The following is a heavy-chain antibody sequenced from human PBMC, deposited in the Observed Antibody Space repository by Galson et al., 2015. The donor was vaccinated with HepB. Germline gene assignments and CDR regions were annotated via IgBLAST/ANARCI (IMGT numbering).Heavy chain of an antibody. J-gene: IGHJ4*02. V-gene: IGHV3-73*01. CDR3: TRLNRREWDYFDY. CDR2: IRSKANSYAT. CDR1: GFTFSGSA. Sequence: SLRLSCAASGFTFSGSAMHWVRQASGKGLEWVGRIRSKANSYATAYAASVKGRFTISRDDSKNTAYLQMNSPKTEDTAVYYCTRLNRREWDYFDYWGQGTLVTVAS. D-gene: IGHD3-3*01.